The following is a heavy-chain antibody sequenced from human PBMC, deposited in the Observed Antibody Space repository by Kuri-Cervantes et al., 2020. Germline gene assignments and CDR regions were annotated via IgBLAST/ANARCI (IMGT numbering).Heavy chain of an antibody. CDR1: GLTFSDYY. Sequence: GESLKISCAASGLTFSDYYMSWIRQAPGKGLEWVSYISSSSSYIYYADSVKGRFTISRDNAKNSLYLQMNSLRAEDTAVYYCARDEPDYDILTGSWYAFDIWGQGTMVTVSS. CDR3: ARDEPDYDILTGSWYAFDI. V-gene: IGHV3-11*06. D-gene: IGHD3-9*01. CDR2: ISSSSSYI. J-gene: IGHJ3*02.